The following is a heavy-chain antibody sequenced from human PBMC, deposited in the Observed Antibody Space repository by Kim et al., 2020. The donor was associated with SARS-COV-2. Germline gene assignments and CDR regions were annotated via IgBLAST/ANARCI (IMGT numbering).Heavy chain of an antibody. J-gene: IGHJ4*02. D-gene: IGHD6-13*01. Sequence: SETLSLTCAVYGGSFSGYYWSWIRQPPGKGLEWIGEIYHSGSTNYNPSLKSRVTISIDTSKNQFSLKLSSVTAADTAVYYCARGGPQQLRPAREYYFDYWGQGTLVTVSS. CDR3: ARGGPQQLRPAREYYFDY. CDR1: GGSFSGYY. V-gene: IGHV4-34*01. CDR2: IYHSGST.